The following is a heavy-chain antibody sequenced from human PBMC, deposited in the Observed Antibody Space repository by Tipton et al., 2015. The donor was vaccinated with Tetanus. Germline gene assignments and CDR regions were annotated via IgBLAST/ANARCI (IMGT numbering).Heavy chain of an antibody. CDR1: GGSLNTFY. J-gene: IGHJ6*02. CDR3: ARDFRERSGTYYSYYYTMDV. Sequence: TLSLTCTVSGGSLNTFYWNWIRQPAGKGLEWIGRVYSSGGTNYNPSLKSRVTMSIDAPKNQFSLELTSVTAADTAVYYCARDFRERSGTYYSYYYTMDVWGQGTTVTVSS. CDR2: VYSSGGT. V-gene: IGHV4-4*07. D-gene: IGHD1-26*01.